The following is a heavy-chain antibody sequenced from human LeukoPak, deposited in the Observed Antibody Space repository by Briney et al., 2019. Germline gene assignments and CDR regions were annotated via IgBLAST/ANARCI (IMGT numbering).Heavy chain of an antibody. Sequence: GESLKISRKGSGYSFTSYWIGWVRQMPGKGLEWMGIIYPGDSDTRYSPSFQGQVTISADKSISTAYLQWSSLKASDTAMYYCARQAPIVAAIRYYYYYMDVWGKGTTVTVSS. CDR2: IYPGDSDT. V-gene: IGHV5-51*01. D-gene: IGHD5-12*01. J-gene: IGHJ6*03. CDR1: GYSFTSYW. CDR3: ARQAPIVAAIRYYYYYMDV.